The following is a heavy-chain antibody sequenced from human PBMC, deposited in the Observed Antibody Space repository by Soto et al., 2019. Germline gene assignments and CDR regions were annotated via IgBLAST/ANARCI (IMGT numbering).Heavy chain of an antibody. CDR3: ARSPVGATIIYYFDY. CDR1: GGTFSSYA. Sequence: SVKVSCKASGGTFSSYAISWVRQAPGQGLEWMGGIIPIFGTANYAQKFQGRVTITADESTSTAYMELSSLRSEDTAVYYCARSPVGATIIYYFDYWGQGTLVTVSS. V-gene: IGHV1-69*13. CDR2: IIPIFGTA. J-gene: IGHJ4*02. D-gene: IGHD1-26*01.